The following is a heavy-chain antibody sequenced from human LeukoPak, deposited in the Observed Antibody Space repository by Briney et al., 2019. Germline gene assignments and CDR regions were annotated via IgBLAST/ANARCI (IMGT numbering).Heavy chain of an antibody. CDR2: INTNTGNP. CDR1: GYTFTSYA. CDR3: ARASSIEAPYYYYYMDV. V-gene: IGHV7-4-1*02. D-gene: IGHD6-6*01. Sequence: ASVKVSCKASGYTFTSYAMNWVRQAPGQGLEWMGWINTNTGNPTYAQGFTGRFVFTLDTSVSTAYLQISSLKAEDTAVYYCARASSIEAPYYYYYMDVWGKGTTVTVSS. J-gene: IGHJ6*03.